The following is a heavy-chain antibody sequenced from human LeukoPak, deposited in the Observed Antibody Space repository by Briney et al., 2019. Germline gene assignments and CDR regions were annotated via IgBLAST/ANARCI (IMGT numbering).Heavy chain of an antibody. V-gene: IGHV1-46*02. CDR2: ISPSGGST. CDR3: ARDGVAGTYYFDC. D-gene: IGHD6-19*01. J-gene: IGHJ4*02. CDR1: GYSFNSYY. Sequence: PEASVKVSCKTSGYSFNSYYIHWVRQAPGQGLEWMGIISPSGGSTSYPQKFQGRVTMTRDTSTSTAYMELSSLTSEDTAEYFCARDGVAGTYYFDCWGQGTLVTVSS.